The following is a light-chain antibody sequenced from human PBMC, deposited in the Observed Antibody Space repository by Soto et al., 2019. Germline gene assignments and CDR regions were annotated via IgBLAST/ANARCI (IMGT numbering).Light chain of an antibody. Sequence: QSALTQPPSASGSPGQSVTISCTGTSSDIGRYNYVSWYQHHPGKAPKLMIYEVTERPSGVPDRFSDSKSGNSASLTVSGLQAEDEADYYCSSFAGSNNFVVFGGGTKLTAL. CDR2: EVT. V-gene: IGLV2-8*01. J-gene: IGLJ2*01. CDR3: SSFAGSNNFVV. CDR1: SSDIGRYNY.